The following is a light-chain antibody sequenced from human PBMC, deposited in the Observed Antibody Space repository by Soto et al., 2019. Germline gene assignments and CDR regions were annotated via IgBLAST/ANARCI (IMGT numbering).Light chain of an antibody. CDR3: QQCSISPLT. V-gene: IGKV3-20*01. CDR2: DAS. J-gene: IGKJ4*01. Sequence: PGERATLSCRASQSVPKDYLAWYQHKPGQAPRLLIHDASSRATGIPDRFSGSGSGTDFTLTISRLEPEDFAVYYCQQCSISPLTFGGGTKVDIK. CDR1: QSVPKDY.